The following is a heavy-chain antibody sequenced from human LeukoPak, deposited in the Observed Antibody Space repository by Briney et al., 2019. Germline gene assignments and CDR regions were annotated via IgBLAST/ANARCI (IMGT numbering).Heavy chain of an antibody. D-gene: IGHD3-22*01. Sequence: PGGSLRLSCAASGFTFSSYSMNWVRQAPGKGLEWVSYISSGSSTIYYADSVKGRFTISRDNAKNSLYLQMNSLRDDDTAVYYCARDLRYDKDYWGQGTLVTVSS. CDR3: ARDLRYDKDY. J-gene: IGHJ4*02. CDR2: ISSGSSTI. CDR1: GFTFSSYS. V-gene: IGHV3-48*02.